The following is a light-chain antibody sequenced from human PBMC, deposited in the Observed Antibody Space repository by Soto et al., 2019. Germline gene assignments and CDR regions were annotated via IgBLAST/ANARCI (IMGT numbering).Light chain of an antibody. CDR2: DVS. J-gene: IGLJ2*01. V-gene: IGLV2-11*01. CDR3: CSYAGSYTFVV. Sequence: QSVLTQPRSVSGSPGQSVTLSCTGNSSDFGGYNYVSWYQQHPGKAPKLMIYDVSKRPSGVPDRFSGSKSGNTASLTISGLQAEDEADYYCCSYAGSYTFVVFGGGTQLTVL. CDR1: SSDFGGYNY.